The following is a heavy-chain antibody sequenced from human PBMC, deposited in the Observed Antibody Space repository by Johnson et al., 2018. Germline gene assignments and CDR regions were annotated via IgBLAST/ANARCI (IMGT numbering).Heavy chain of an antibody. Sequence: QVQLVESGGGVVQPGTSLRLSCAASGFTFSRHGMHWVRQAPGKGLEWVAVIWRDGSNKYYADSVRGRFSISRDNSKNTLYLEMNSLRPEDTAVYYCAKDKMTGHRGDMDVWGQGTTVTVS. CDR2: IWRDGSNK. CDR1: GFTFSRHG. J-gene: IGHJ6*02. V-gene: IGHV3-33*06. D-gene: IGHD5-24*01. CDR3: AKDKMTGHRGDMDV.